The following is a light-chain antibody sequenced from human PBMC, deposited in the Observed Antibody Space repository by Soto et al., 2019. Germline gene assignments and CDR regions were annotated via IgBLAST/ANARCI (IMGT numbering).Light chain of an antibody. Sequence: IILTQSPVTLSLYKAERATLSCRASQSVTIGYLAWFQQKPGQAPRLLIYGARTRATGVPDRFSASGSGTDFSLTISRLEPEDFAVYYCQQYGTSPWRFGQGTKVDIK. CDR1: QSVTIGY. CDR3: QQYGTSPWR. CDR2: GAR. V-gene: IGKV3-20*01. J-gene: IGKJ1*01.